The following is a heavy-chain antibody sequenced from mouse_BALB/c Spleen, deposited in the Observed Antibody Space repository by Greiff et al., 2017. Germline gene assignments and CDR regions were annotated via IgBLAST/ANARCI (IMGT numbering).Heavy chain of an antibody. CDR3: ARGYGNYLDY. D-gene: IGHD2-10*02. J-gene: IGHJ2*01. V-gene: IGHV5-17*02. Sequence: EVMLVESGGGLVKPGGSLKLSCAASGFTFSSFGMHWVRQAPEKGLEWVAYISSGSSTIYYADTVKGRFTISRDNPKNTLFLQMTSLRSEDTAMYYCARGYGNYLDYWGQGTTLTVSS. CDR2: ISSGSSTI. CDR1: GFTFSSFG.